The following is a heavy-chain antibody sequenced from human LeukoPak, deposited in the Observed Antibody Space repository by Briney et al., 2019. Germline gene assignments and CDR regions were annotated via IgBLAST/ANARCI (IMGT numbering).Heavy chain of an antibody. Sequence: PSETLSLTCTVSGGSISSYYWIWIRQPPGKGPEWIGYISYIGSTNYNPSLKSRVTISVDTSKNQFSLKLSSVTAADAAVYFCARDPTTVTRGLDIWGQGTMVTVSS. J-gene: IGHJ3*02. D-gene: IGHD4-17*01. V-gene: IGHV4-59*01. CDR2: ISYIGST. CDR3: ARDPTTVTRGLDI. CDR1: GGSISSYY.